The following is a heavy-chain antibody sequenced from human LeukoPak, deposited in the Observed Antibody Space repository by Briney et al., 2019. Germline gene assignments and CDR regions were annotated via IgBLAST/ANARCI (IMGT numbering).Heavy chain of an antibody. CDR2: TYYRSKWYN. J-gene: IGHJ4*02. CDR3: ARDRAFRIAVAGTGLDY. D-gene: IGHD6-19*01. Sequence: SQTLSLTCAISGDSVSSNSAAWNWIRQSPSRGLEWLGRTYYRSKWYNDYAVSVKSRITINPDTSKNQFSLQLNSVTPEDTAVYYCARDRAFRIAVAGTGLDYWGQGTLVTVSS. V-gene: IGHV6-1*01. CDR1: GDSVSSNSAA.